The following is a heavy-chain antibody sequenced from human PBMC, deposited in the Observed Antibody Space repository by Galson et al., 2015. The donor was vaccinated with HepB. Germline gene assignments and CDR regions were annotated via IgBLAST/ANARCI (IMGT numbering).Heavy chain of an antibody. V-gene: IGHV1-18*01. D-gene: IGHD2-15*01. CDR1: GYTFSTYS. Sequence: SVKVSCKVPGYTFSTYSVTWVRQAPGQGLERMGWISAYNRKTNYAQKFQGRVSMTTDTSTSTVYMELRRLRSDDTAIYYCARGALVVGVAATPNNWFDPWGQGTLVTVSS. CDR3: ARGALVVGVAATPNNWFDP. CDR2: ISAYNRKT. J-gene: IGHJ5*02.